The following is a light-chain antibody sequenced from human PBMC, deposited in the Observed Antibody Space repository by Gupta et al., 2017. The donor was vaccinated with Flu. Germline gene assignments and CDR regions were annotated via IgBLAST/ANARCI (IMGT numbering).Light chain of an antibody. J-gene: IGKJ1*01. V-gene: IGKV1-39*01. Sequence: DIQMTPSPSSLSASVGDRVTITCRASQSISSYLNWYQQKPGKAPKLLIYAASSLQSGVPSRFSGSGSGTDFTLTISSLQPEDFATYYCQHSDSTPWTFGQGTKVEIK. CDR2: AAS. CDR1: QSISSY. CDR3: QHSDSTPWT.